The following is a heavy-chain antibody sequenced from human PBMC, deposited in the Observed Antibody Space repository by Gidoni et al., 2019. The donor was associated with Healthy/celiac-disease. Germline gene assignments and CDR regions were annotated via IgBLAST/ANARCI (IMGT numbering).Heavy chain of an antibody. CDR3: ARDLCSGGSCYGFDY. CDR1: GGTFRSYA. V-gene: IGHV1-69*06. CDR2: IIPIFGTA. J-gene: IGHJ4*02. D-gene: IGHD2-15*01. Sequence: QVQLVQSGAEVKKPGSSVKVSCKASGGTFRSYAISGVRQAPGQGLEWMGGIIPIFGTANYAQKFQGRVTITADKSTSTAYMELSSLRSEDTAVYYCARDLCSGGSCYGFDYWGQGTLVTVSS.